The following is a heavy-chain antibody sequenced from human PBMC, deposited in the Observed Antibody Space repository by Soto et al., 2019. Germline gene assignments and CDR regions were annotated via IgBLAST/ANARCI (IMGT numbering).Heavy chain of an antibody. CDR2: IVPILGTA. D-gene: IGHD3-16*01. V-gene: IGHV1-69*12. Sequence: QVQLVQSGAEVKNPGSSVRVSCKASGGIFSNYAFSWVRQGPGQGLEWMGGIVPILGTAQYAHKFQGRVTITADESTHTSYMELCSLRSEDTAVYYCARDRLPHRVYDYGLDVWGQGTTVTVSS. J-gene: IGHJ6*02. CDR1: GGIFSNYA. CDR3: ARDRLPHRVYDYGLDV.